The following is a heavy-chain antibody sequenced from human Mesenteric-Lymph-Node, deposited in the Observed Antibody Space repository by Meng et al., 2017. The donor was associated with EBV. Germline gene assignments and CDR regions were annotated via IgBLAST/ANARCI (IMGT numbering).Heavy chain of an antibody. V-gene: IGHV4-30-4*01. J-gene: IGHJ5*02. CDR1: GGSISSGGYY. CDR3: ARAHRVLFGELNWFDP. CDR2: IYYSGSA. Sequence: QVQLQGPGPGLVKPSQTLSLTCAGSGGSISSGGYYWSWIRQPPGKGLECIGYIYYSGSAYYNPSLKSRVTISVDTSKNPFSLKLSSVTAADTAVYYCARAHRVLFGELNWFDPWGQGSLVTVSS. D-gene: IGHD3-10*01.